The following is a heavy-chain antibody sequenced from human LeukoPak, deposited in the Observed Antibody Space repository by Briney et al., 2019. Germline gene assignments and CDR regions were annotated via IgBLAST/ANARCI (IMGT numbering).Heavy chain of an antibody. CDR2: FDPEDGET. D-gene: IGHD3-10*01. J-gene: IGHJ4*02. Sequence: ASVKVSCKVSGYTLTELSMHWVRQAPGEGLEWMGGFDPEDGETIYAQKFQGRVTMTEDTSTDTAYMELSSLRSEDTAVYYCATDEVDSKAYYYGSAYWGQGTLVTVSS. CDR1: GYTLTELS. V-gene: IGHV1-24*01. CDR3: ATDEVDSKAYYYGSAY.